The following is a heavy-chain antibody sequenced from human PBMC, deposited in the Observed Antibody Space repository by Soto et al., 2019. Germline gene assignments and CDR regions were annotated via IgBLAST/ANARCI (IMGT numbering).Heavy chain of an antibody. CDR3: AKDRGDGYSLDY. Sequence: GGSLRLSCAASGFTFSSYGMHWVRQAPGKGLEWVAVISYDGSNKYYADSVKGRFIISRDNSKNTLYLQMNSLRAEDTAVYYCAKDRGDGYSLDYWAREPWSPSPQ. CDR1: GFTFSSYG. CDR2: ISYDGSNK. D-gene: IGHD5-18*01. V-gene: IGHV3-30*18. J-gene: IGHJ4*02.